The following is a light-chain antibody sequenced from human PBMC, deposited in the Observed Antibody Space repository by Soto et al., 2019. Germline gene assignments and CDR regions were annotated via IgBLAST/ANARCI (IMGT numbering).Light chain of an antibody. Sequence: QSVLTQSPSASGTPGQRVTISCSGSSANIGSNYVYWYQQFPGTAPRLLIYRADQRPSGVPDRFSGSKSGTSASLAISGLRSEDEAAYYCAALDDTVNGLVFGGGTKVTVL. CDR2: RAD. J-gene: IGLJ2*01. V-gene: IGLV1-47*01. CDR3: AALDDTVNGLV. CDR1: SANIGSNY.